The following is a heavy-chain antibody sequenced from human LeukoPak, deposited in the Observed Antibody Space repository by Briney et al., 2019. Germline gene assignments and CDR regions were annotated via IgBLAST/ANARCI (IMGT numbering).Heavy chain of an antibody. D-gene: IGHD3-10*01. V-gene: IGHV1-18*01. CDR2: ISAYNGNT. CDR1: GYTFTSYG. J-gene: IGHJ3*02. CDR3: ASYYYGSGSYYLGAFDI. Sequence: ASVKVSCKASGYTFTSYGISWVRQAPGQGLEWMGWISAYNGNTNYAQKLQGRVTITADESTSTAYMELSSLRSEDTAVYYCASYYYGSGSYYLGAFDIWGQGTMVTVSS.